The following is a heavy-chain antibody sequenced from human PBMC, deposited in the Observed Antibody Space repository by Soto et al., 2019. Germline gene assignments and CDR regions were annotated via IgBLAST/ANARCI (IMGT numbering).Heavy chain of an antibody. V-gene: IGHV3-30*18. CDR1: GFTFSSYG. Sequence: GGSLRLSCAASGFTFSSYGMHWVRQAPGKGLEWVAVISYDGSNKYYADSVEGRFTISRDNSKNTLYLQMNSLRAEDTAVYYCAKERNDYGDYADFAYWGQGTLVTVSS. J-gene: IGHJ4*02. CDR3: AKERNDYGDYADFAY. D-gene: IGHD4-17*01. CDR2: ISYDGSNK.